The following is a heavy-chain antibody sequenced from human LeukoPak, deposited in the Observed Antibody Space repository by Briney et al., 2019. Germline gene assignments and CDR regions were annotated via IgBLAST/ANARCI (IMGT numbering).Heavy chain of an antibody. Sequence: GGSLRLSCATSGFSFSTQEMTWVRQAPGKGLEWVSAISGSGGSTYYADSVKGRFTISRDNSKNTLYLQMNSLRAEDTAVYYCAKEAMIVVVITLDAFDIWGQGTMVTVSS. D-gene: IGHD3-22*01. CDR2: ISGSGGST. J-gene: IGHJ3*02. V-gene: IGHV3-23*01. CDR3: AKEAMIVVVITLDAFDI. CDR1: GFSFSTQE.